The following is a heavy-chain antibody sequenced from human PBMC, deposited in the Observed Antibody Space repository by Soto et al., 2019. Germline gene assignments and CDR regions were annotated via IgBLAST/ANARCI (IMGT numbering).Heavy chain of an antibody. CDR2: IYRDGRT. CDR3: VRLIYDRRLNYLYFDY. Sequence: PSETLSLTCDVSGVSISSGNWWSWVRQPPGKRLEWIGEIYRDGRTTYNPSLRGRATISVDTSKNWFSLRVISATAADTAVYYCVRLIYDRRLNYLYFDYWGRGALVTVSS. D-gene: IGHD3-22*01. V-gene: IGHV4-4*02. CDR1: GVSISSGNW. J-gene: IGHJ4*02.